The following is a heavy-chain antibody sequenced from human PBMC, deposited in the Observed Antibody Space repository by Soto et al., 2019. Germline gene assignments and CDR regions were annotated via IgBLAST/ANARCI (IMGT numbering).Heavy chain of an antibody. D-gene: IGHD3-22*01. V-gene: IGHV4-31*03. CDR2: IYYSGST. CDR3: ARVRYYYDSSGQSNRFDP. Sequence: SETLSLTCTVSGGSISSGGYYWSWIRQHPGKGLEWIGYIYYSGSTYYNPSLKSRVTISVDTSKNQFSLKLSSVTAADTAVYYCARVRYYYDSSGQSNRFDPWGQGTLVTVSS. J-gene: IGHJ5*02. CDR1: GGSISSGGYY.